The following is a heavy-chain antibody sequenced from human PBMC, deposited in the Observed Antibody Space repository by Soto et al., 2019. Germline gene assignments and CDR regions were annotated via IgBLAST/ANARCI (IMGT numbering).Heavy chain of an antibody. Sequence: GASVKVSCKASGYTFTSYAMHWVRQAPGQRLEWMGWINAGNGNTKYSQKFQGRVTITRDTSASTAYMELSSLRTEDTAVYYCARGLNGYLHYFDYWGQGTLVTGLL. D-gene: IGHD5-18*01. CDR3: ARGLNGYLHYFDY. V-gene: IGHV1-3*01. CDR2: INAGNGNT. CDR1: GYTFTSYA. J-gene: IGHJ4*02.